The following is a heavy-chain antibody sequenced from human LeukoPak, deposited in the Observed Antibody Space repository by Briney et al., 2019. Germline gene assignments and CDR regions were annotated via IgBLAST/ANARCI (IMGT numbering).Heavy chain of an antibody. CDR3: ARGGSVFAYFFDY. V-gene: IGHV3-23*01. J-gene: IGHJ4*02. CDR1: GFIFSNYA. D-gene: IGHD3-10*01. Sequence: PGGFLRLSCAASGFIFSNYAMTWARLTPGKGLGWVSAISGSGGTTYYADSVKGRFTISRDSSTNTLYLQLSSLRAEDTAIYYCARGGSVFAYFFDYWGQGTLVTVSS. CDR2: ISGSGGTT.